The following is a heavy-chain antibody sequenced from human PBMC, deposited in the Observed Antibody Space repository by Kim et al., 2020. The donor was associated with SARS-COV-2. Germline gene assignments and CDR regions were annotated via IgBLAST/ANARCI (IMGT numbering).Heavy chain of an antibody. Sequence: GGSLRLSCAASGFTFSSFSMNWVRQAPGKGLEWISYSGISTSNIWYAASVKGRFTISRDNTKNALYLQMNSLRDEDSAVYYCARDLAWAFDYWGQGTLVT. CDR2: SGISTSNI. CDR1: GFTFSSFS. V-gene: IGHV3-48*02. CDR3: ARDLAWAFDY. D-gene: IGHD7-27*01. J-gene: IGHJ4*02.